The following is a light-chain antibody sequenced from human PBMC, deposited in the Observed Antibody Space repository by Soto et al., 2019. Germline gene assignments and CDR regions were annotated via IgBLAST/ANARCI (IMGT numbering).Light chain of an antibody. CDR3: QQYYRYAWT. Sequence: DIQMTQSPSTLSASVGDRVTITCRATQSIDILLAWYQQKPGKAPNLLIYKASILESGVPSRFSGSASGTEFTLTISSLQPDDFASYYCQQYYRYAWTFGQGTKVEIK. V-gene: IGKV1-5*03. J-gene: IGKJ1*01. CDR1: QSIDIL. CDR2: KAS.